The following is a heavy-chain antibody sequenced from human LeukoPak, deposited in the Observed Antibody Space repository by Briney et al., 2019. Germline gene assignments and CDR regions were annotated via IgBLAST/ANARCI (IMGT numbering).Heavy chain of an antibody. CDR2: NIPIFGTA. V-gene: IGHV1-69*01. Sequence: GASVKVSCKASGGTFSSYAISWVRQAPGQGLEWMGGNIPIFGTANYAQKFQGRVTITADESTSTAYMELSSLRSEDTAVYYCARVSSSYYYYGMDVWGQGTTVTVSS. CDR1: GGTFSSYA. D-gene: IGHD6-6*01. J-gene: IGHJ6*02. CDR3: ARVSSSYYYYGMDV.